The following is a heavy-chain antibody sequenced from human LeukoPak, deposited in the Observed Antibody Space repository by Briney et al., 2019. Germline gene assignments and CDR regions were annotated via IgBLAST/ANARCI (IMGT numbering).Heavy chain of an antibody. Sequence: LETLSLTCAVSNSSISSAYYWGWVRQSPGKGLEWIASVYHSGTTYYNPSLKSRVTISIDTSKKHFSLKLSSVTAADTAVYYCARDAGTTMIKGGFDYWGQGTLVTVSS. J-gene: IGHJ4*02. V-gene: IGHV4-38-2*01. CDR2: VYHSGTT. CDR3: ARDAGTTMIKGGFDY. CDR1: NSSISSAYY. D-gene: IGHD3-16*01.